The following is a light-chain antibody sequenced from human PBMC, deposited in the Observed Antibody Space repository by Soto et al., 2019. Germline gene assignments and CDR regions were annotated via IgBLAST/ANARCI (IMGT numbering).Light chain of an antibody. V-gene: IGKV3-11*01. CDR3: QQRANWPLT. CDR1: QSVSSY. J-gene: IGKJ4*01. Sequence: EIVSTQSPAAPSLSPGERATLSCRASQSVSSYLVWYQQKPGQAPRLLISDASNRATGIPARFSGSGSGADFTLTISSLEPEDFAVYYCQQRANWPLTFGGGTKVDIK. CDR2: DAS.